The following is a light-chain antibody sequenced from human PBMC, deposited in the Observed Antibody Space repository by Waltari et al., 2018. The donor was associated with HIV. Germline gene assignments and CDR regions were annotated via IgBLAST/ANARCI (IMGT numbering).Light chain of an antibody. CDR2: GAS. CDR1: QSVSSN. CDR3: QQYSNWPPVFT. Sequence: EVVMTQSPATLSVSPGERATLFCRASQSVSSNLAWYQQKPGQAPRLLIYGASTRDAGIPARFSGSGSGTEFTLTISSLQSEDFAVYYCQQYSNWPPVFTFGQGTKLEIK. V-gene: IGKV3-15*01. J-gene: IGKJ2*01.